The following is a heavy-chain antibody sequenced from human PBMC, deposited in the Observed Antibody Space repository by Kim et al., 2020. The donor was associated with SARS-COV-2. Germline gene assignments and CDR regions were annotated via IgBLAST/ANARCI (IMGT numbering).Heavy chain of an antibody. V-gene: IGHV3-23*01. J-gene: IGHJ4*02. CDR3: AKESCSSTSCYAKSFPGY. CDR2: ISGSGGST. CDR1: GFTCSSYA. Sequence: GGSLRLSCAASGFTCSSYAMSWVRQAPGKGLEWVSGISGSGGSTYYADSVKGRFTISRDYSKNTLYLQMNSLRAEDTAVYYCAKESCSSTSCYAKSFPGYWGQGTLVTVSS. D-gene: IGHD2-2*01.